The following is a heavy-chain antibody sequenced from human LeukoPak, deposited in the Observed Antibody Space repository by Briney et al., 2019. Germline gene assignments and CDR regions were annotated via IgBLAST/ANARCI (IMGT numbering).Heavy chain of an antibody. D-gene: IGHD1-26*01. CDR3: ARCYSGSYYWFDP. J-gene: IGHJ5*02. V-gene: IGHV1-69*13. CDR2: IIPIFGTA. Sequence: SVKVSCKASGGTFSSYAISWVRQAPGQGLEWMGGIIPIFGTANYAQRFQGRVTITADESTSIAYMELSSLRSEDTAVYYCARCYSGSYYWFDPWGQGTLVAVSS. CDR1: GGTFSSYA.